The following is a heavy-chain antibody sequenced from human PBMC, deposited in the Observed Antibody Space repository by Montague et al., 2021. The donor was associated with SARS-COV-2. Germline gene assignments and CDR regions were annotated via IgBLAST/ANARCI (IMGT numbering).Heavy chain of an antibody. D-gene: IGHD1-26*01. J-gene: IGHJ4*02. CDR2: IRQNGESR. Sequence: SLRLSCAASGFTFSRFVMTWVRQAPGKGLEYVAAIRQNGESRHYXXPLKDRFIISRDNSKNTLYLQMGSLRTEDSAVYFCARTPREWGSAQYFDYWGQGALVTVSS. CDR3: ARTPREWGSAQYFDY. CDR1: GFTFSRFV. V-gene: IGHV3-64*01.